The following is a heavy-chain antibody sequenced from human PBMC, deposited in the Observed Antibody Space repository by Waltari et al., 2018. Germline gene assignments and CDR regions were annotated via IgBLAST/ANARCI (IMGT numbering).Heavy chain of an antibody. CDR3: ARGVHCSSTSCYGYYYYGMDV. CDR2: LNHSGST. D-gene: IGHD2-2*01. Sequence: QVQLQQWGAGLLKPSETLSLTCAVYGGSFSGYYWSWIRQPPGKGLEGIGELNHSGSTTTNPSPKSRVTISVDTSKNRFSLKLSSVTAADTAVYYCARGVHCSSTSCYGYYYYGMDVWGQGTTVTVSS. V-gene: IGHV4-34*01. CDR1: GGSFSGYY. J-gene: IGHJ6*02.